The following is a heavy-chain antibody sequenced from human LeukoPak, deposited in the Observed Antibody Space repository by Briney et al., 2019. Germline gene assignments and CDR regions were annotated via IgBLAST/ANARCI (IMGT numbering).Heavy chain of an antibody. V-gene: IGHV4-34*01. CDR1: GGSISSYY. D-gene: IGHD3-10*01. Sequence: PSETLSLTCTVSGGSISSYYWSWIRQPPGKGLEWIGEINHSGSTNYNPSLKSRVTISVDTSKNQFSLKLSSVTAADTAVYYCARGYYGSGSYIDYWGQGTLVTVSS. CDR2: INHSGST. CDR3: ARGYYGSGSYIDY. J-gene: IGHJ4*02.